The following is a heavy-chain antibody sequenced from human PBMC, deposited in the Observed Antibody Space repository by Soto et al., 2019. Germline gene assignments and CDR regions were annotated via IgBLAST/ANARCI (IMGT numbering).Heavy chain of an antibody. Sequence: GYTFTSYGIHWVRQAPGQRLEWMGWINAANGDTKYSPKFQGRVTITRDTSASTAYMQLKSVTPEDAAVYYCARARGIVVTGQGLDCWGQGTLVTVSS. CDR2: INAANGDT. J-gene: IGHJ4*02. CDR1: GYTFTSYG. D-gene: IGHD6-19*01. CDR3: ARARGIVVTGQGLDC. V-gene: IGHV1-3*01.